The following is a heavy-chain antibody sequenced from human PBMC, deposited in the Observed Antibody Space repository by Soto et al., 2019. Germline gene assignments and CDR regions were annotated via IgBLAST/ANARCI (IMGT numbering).Heavy chain of an antibody. D-gene: IGHD3-10*01. CDR1: GDSVSSNSAA. J-gene: IGHJ5*02. Sequence: SQTLSLTCAISGDSVSSNSAAWNWIRQSPSRVLEWLGRTYYRSKWYNDYAVSVKSRITINPDTSKNQFSLQLNSVTPEDTAVYYCAREVVTMVRGVIYNWFDRWGQGTLVTVSS. V-gene: IGHV6-1*01. CDR2: TYYRSKWYN. CDR3: AREVVTMVRGVIYNWFDR.